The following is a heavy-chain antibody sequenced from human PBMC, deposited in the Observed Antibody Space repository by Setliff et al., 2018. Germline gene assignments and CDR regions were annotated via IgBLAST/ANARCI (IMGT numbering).Heavy chain of an antibody. V-gene: IGHV4-59*08. CDR1: GGSFSGYY. Sequence: SETLSLTCAVYGGSFSGYYWGWIRQPPGKGLEWIGYIYYSGSTYYNPSLKSRVTISVDTSKNQFSLKLSSVTAADTAVYYCARLRSSVRALQPFDYWGQGTLVTVSS. CDR2: IYYSGST. D-gene: IGHD3-10*01. J-gene: IGHJ4*02. CDR3: ARLRSSVRALQPFDY.